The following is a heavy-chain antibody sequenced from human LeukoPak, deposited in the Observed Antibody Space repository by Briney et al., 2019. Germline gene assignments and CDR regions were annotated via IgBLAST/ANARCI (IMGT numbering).Heavy chain of an antibody. CDR3: ARYSSSPTYYFDY. J-gene: IGHJ4*02. CDR2: IYHSGST. Sequence: PSETLSLTCAVSGGSISSSNWWSWVRQPPGKGLEWIGEIYHSGSTYNNPSLKSRVTISVDTSKNQFSLKLSSVTAADTAVYYCARYSSSPTYYFDYWGQGTLVTVSS. D-gene: IGHD6-13*01. V-gene: IGHV4-4*02. CDR1: GGSISSSNW.